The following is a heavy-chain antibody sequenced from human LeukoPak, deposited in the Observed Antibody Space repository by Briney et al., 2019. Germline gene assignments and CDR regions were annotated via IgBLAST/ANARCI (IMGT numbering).Heavy chain of an antibody. D-gene: IGHD3-3*01. J-gene: IGHJ5*02. CDR1: GGSISSSSYY. CDR3: ARENTIFGGGLFDP. CDR2: IYYSGST. Sequence: PSETLSLTCTVSGGSISSSSYYWGWIRQPPGKGLEWIGSIYYSGSTYYNPSLKSRVTISVDTSKNQFSLKLSSVTAADTAVYYCARENTIFGGGLFDPWGQGTLVTVSS. V-gene: IGHV4-39*07.